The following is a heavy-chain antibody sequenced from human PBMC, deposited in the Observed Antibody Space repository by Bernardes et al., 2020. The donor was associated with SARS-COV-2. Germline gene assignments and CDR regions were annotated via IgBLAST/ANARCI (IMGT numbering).Heavy chain of an antibody. CDR2: INPSSGDT. D-gene: IGHD6-19*01. Sequence: ASVKVSCKASGFTFTDYFMHWVRQTPGQGLEWMGWINPSSGDTIYAHNFEGRVTMTRDTSISTVYMELSRLRSDDTAVFFCASVTYSSGSDFDYWGQGTLVIVSS. V-gene: IGHV1-2*07. CDR1: GFTFTDYF. J-gene: IGHJ4*02. CDR3: ASVTYSSGSDFDY.